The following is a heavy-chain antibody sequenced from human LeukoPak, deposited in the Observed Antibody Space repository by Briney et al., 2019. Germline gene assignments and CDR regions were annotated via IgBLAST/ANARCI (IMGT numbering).Heavy chain of an antibody. CDR2: IYSSGST. Sequence: PSETLSLTCTVSGGSISSSSYYWGWIRQPPGKGLEWIGGIYSSGSTYYNPSLKSRVTTSVDTSKNQFSLKLSSVTAADTAVYYCARIVVADFDYWGQGTLVTVSS. J-gene: IGHJ4*02. CDR1: GGSISSSSYY. D-gene: IGHD3-22*01. V-gene: IGHV4-39*01. CDR3: ARIVVADFDY.